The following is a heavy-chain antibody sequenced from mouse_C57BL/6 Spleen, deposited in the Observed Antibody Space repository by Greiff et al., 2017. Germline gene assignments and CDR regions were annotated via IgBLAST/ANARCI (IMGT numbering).Heavy chain of an antibody. V-gene: IGHV14-4*01. Sequence: VQLQQSGAELVRPGASVKLSCTASGFNINDDYMHWVKQRPEQGLEWIGWIDPSNGDTEYTSKFPGKATLTADTSSNTAYLQLSSLTSEDTAVYYCTREEYECGGGFDYWGQGTTLTVSS. CDR3: TREEYECGGGFDY. D-gene: IGHD2-10*02. CDR2: IDPSNGDT. J-gene: IGHJ2*01. CDR1: GFNINDDY.